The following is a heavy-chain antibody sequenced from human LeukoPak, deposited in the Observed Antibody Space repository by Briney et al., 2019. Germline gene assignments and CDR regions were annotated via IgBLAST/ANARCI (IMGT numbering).Heavy chain of an antibody. V-gene: IGHV1-18*01. J-gene: IGHJ4*02. D-gene: IGHD4-17*01. CDR1: GYTFTSYG. Sequence: GASVKVSCKASGYTFTSYGISWVRQAPGQGLEWMGWISAYNGNTNYAQKLQGRVTMTTDTSTSTVYMELRSLRSDDTAVYYCARAFYDYGDYELDYWGQGTLVTVSS. CDR2: ISAYNGNT. CDR3: ARAFYDYGDYELDY.